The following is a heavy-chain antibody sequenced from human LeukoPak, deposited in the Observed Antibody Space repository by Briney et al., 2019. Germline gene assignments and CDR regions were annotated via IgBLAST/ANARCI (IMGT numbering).Heavy chain of an antibody. CDR3: ARDKRTIRDYGDYVSLDY. D-gene: IGHD4-17*01. CDR2: INPSGGST. CDR1: GYTFTGYY. Sequence: VASVKVSCKASGYTFTGYYMHWVRQAPGQGLEWMGIINPSGGSTSYAQKFQGRVTMTRDTSTSTVYMELSSLRSEDTAVYYCARDKRTIRDYGDYVSLDYWGQGTLVTVSS. V-gene: IGHV1-46*01. J-gene: IGHJ4*02.